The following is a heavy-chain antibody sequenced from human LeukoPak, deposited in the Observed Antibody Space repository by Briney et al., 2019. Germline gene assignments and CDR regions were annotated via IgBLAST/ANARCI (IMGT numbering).Heavy chain of an antibody. V-gene: IGHV3-53*01. J-gene: IGHJ4*02. Sequence: GGSLRLSCAASGFTVSSNYMSWVRQAPGKGLEWVSVIYSGGSTYYADSVKGRFTISRDNSKNTLYLQMNSLRAEDTAVYYCVRGFGSTYFSDPFDYWGQGTLVTVSS. D-gene: IGHD2-2*01. CDR3: VRGFGSTYFSDPFDY. CDR1: GFTVSSNY. CDR2: IYSGGST.